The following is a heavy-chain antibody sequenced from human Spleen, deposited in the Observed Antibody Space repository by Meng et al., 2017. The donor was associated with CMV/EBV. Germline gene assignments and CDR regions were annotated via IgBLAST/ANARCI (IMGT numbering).Heavy chain of an antibody. CDR2: ISGSGGST. D-gene: IGHD6-19*01. Sequence: YGFTFSSYDMSWVRQAPGKGLEWVSAISGSGGSTYYADSVKGRFTISRDNSKNTLYLQMNSLRAEDTAVYYCAKDLNSGRGFGRVEYWGQGTLVTVSS. CDR1: GFTFSSYD. CDR3: AKDLNSGRGFGRVEY. J-gene: IGHJ4*02. V-gene: IGHV3-23*01.